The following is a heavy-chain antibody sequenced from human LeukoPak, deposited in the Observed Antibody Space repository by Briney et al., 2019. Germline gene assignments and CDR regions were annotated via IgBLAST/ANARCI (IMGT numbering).Heavy chain of an antibody. CDR3: ARSTEDYYDSSGPKRGSPPGPY. Sequence: ASVKVSCKASGYTFTSYGISWVRQATGQGLEWMGWMNPNSGNTGYAQKFQGRVTMTRNTSISTAYMELSSLRSEDTAVYYCARSTEDYYDSSGPKRGSPPGPYWGQGTLVTVSS. CDR2: MNPNSGNT. CDR1: GYTFTSYG. D-gene: IGHD3-22*01. V-gene: IGHV1-8*02. J-gene: IGHJ4*02.